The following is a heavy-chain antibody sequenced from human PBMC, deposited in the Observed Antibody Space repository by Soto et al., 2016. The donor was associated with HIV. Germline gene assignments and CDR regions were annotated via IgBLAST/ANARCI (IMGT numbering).Heavy chain of an antibody. Sequence: QVQLVQSGAEVKKPGVSVMVSCKASGYIFTKYYMHWVRQAPGQGLEWMGWINPNSGGRNYAQKFQGRVTMTRDTSISTAYMELSRLRSDDTAVYYCARAITMIGGYFDYWGQGTLVTVSS. CDR3: ARAITMIGGYFDY. J-gene: IGHJ4*02. V-gene: IGHV1-2*02. CDR1: GYIFTKYY. CDR2: INPNSGGR. D-gene: IGHD3-22*01.